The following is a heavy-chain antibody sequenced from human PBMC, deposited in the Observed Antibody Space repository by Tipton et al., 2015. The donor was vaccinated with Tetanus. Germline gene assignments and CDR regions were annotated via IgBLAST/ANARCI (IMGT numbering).Heavy chain of an antibody. D-gene: IGHD1-1*01. Sequence: TLSLTCIVSGGSISSGGYYWSWIRQHPGKGLEWIGYIYDRGSIYYNPSLKSRVSISIDTSKNQFSLKLSSVTAADTAVYYCARERYIHYGMDVWGQGTTATVSS. J-gene: IGHJ6*02. CDR1: GGSISSGGYY. CDR3: ARERYIHYGMDV. CDR2: IYDRGSI. V-gene: IGHV4-31*03.